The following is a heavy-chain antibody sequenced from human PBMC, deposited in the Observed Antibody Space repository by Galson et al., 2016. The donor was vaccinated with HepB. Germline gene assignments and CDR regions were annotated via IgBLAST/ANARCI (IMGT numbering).Heavy chain of an antibody. Sequence: SVKVSCKASGYDFTSYAMHWVRQAPGQRLEWMGWINPGNGNTKYSQKFQGRVTITTDTPASTAYIELIGLTSEDTAVYYCARDLRFLDWGRGTLVTVSS. CDR2: INPGNGNT. CDR1: GYDFTSYA. J-gene: IGHJ4*02. V-gene: IGHV1-3*01. D-gene: IGHD3-3*01. CDR3: ARDLRFLD.